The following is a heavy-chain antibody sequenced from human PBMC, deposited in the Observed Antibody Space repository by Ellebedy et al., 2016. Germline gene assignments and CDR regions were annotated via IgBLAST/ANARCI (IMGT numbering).Heavy chain of an antibody. CDR3: ARDPTTYLRYGNFDC. V-gene: IGHV3-21*01. Sequence: GESLKISCAASGFTFSTSALNWVRQAPGKELEWVSSINNVGSHIYYADSVRGRFTISRDNVKNSVFLQMNNLRADDTALYYCARDPTTYLRYGNFDCWGQGTLVTVSS. CDR2: INNVGSHI. J-gene: IGHJ4*02. CDR1: GFTFSTSA. D-gene: IGHD4-17*01.